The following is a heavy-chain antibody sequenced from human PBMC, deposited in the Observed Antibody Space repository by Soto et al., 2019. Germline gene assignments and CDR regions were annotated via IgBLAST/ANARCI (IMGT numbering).Heavy chain of an antibody. CDR1: GASVSSGSYS. CDR2: IYYTGST. J-gene: IGHJ4*02. CDR3: ARTYAYTTTTFDY. V-gene: IGHV4-61*01. D-gene: IGHD3-16*01. Sequence: QVQLQESGPGLVKPSETLSLTCTVSGASVSSGSYSWSWIRQPPGKGLDWIAYIYYTGSTNYNPSLKIRFTISVDTSKNQFTLKLSSVTAADTAVYYCARTYAYTTTTFDYWGQGTLVTVSS.